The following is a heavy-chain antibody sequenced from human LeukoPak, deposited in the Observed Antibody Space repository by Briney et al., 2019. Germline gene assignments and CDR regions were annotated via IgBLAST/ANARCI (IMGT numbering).Heavy chain of an antibody. D-gene: IGHD3-22*01. J-gene: IGHJ4*02. CDR1: GYIFTAYY. Sequence: ASVKVSCKASGYIFTAYYMHWVRQAPGQGLEWMGRINPNSGGTNSAQKFQGRVTMTRDTSISTAYMELSSLRSDDTAVYYCAATRGFDSSGYNLEYWGQGSLVTVSS. CDR2: INPNSGGT. V-gene: IGHV1-2*06. CDR3: AATRGFDSSGYNLEY.